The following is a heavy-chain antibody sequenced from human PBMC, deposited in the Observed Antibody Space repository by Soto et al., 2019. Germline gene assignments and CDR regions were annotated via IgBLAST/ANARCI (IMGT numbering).Heavy chain of an antibody. CDR2: IIPFVGTT. CDR1: GGTFSTYG. J-gene: IGHJ6*02. CDR3: AREARSPILLFVGMDV. D-gene: IGHD3-10*01. V-gene: IGHV1-69*01. Sequence: QVTLVQSGAEVKKPGSSVKVSCKASGGTFSTYGITWVRQAPGQGLEWMGEIIPFVGTTNYAQKFQGRVTICSDECMSTAYMGLSSLRSEVTAVYYCAREARSPILLFVGMDVWGQGSSVTVSS.